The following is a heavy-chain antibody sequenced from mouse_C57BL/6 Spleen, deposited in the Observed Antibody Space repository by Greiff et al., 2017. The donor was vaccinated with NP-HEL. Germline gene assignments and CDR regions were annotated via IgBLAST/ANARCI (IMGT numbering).Heavy chain of an antibody. Sequence: EVKLMESGGGLVQPGGSLSLSCAASGFTFTDYYMSWVRQPPGKALEWLGFIRNKANGYTTEYSASVKGRFTISRDNSQSILYLQMNALRAEDSATYYCARYIGGYPYWYFDVWGTGTTVTVSS. CDR3: ARYIGGYPYWYFDV. V-gene: IGHV7-3*01. D-gene: IGHD2-2*01. J-gene: IGHJ1*03. CDR2: IRNKANGYTT. CDR1: GFTFTDYY.